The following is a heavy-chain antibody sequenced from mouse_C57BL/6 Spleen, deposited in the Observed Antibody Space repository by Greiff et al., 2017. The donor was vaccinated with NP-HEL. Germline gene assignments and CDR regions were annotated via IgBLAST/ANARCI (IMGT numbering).Heavy chain of an antibody. CDR2: IYPGDGDT. CDR3: ARYYYGLGY. J-gene: IGHJ2*01. D-gene: IGHD1-2*01. Sequence: VKLQESGPELVKPGASVKISCKASGYAFSSSWMNWVKQRPGKGLEWIGRIYPGDGDTNYNGKFKGKATLTADKSSSTAYMQLSSLTSEDSAVYFCARYYYGLGYWGQGTTLTVSS. V-gene: IGHV1-82*01. CDR1: GYAFSSSW.